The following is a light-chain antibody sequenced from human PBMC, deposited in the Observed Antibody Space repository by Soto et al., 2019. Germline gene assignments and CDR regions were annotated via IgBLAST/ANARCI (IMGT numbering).Light chain of an antibody. J-gene: IGKJ2*01. CDR2: AAF. V-gene: IGKV1-39*01. CDR3: QESHST. CDR1: QSIGTY. Sequence: DAQMTQSPSSLSASGGDSVTITCRASQSIGTYLDWYQHKPGKAPKLLIYAAFSLQSGVPSRFSGSGSGTDFTLTISSLQPEDFATYYCQESHSTFGQGTKLEIK.